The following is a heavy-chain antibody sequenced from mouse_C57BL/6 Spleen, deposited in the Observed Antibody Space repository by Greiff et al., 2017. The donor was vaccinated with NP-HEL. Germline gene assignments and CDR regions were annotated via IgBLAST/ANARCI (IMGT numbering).Heavy chain of an antibody. V-gene: IGHV1-76*01. CDR3: ARSDDGYPFAY. Sequence: QVQLQQSGAELVRPGASVKLSCKASGYTFTDYYINWVKQRPGQGLEWIARIYPGSGNTYYNEKFKGKATLTAEKSSSTAYMQLSSLTSEDSAVYFCARSDDGYPFAYWGQGTLVTVSA. D-gene: IGHD2-3*01. CDR2: IYPGSGNT. J-gene: IGHJ3*01. CDR1: GYTFTDYY.